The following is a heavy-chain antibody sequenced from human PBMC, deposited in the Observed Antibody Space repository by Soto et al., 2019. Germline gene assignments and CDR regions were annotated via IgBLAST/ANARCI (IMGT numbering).Heavy chain of an antibody. D-gene: IGHD6-19*01. V-gene: IGHV3-23*01. CDR3: AKATTNGGWFNPFDS. Sequence: QAGGSLRLSCAASGFSFVNYAMNWVRQAPGKGLEWVSGLSGSGTSTYYADSVKGRFTISRDNSRDTLFLQMNSLTADDTAVYYCAKATTNGGWFNPFDSWGQGALVTV. J-gene: IGHJ4*02. CDR2: LSGSGTST. CDR1: GFSFVNYA.